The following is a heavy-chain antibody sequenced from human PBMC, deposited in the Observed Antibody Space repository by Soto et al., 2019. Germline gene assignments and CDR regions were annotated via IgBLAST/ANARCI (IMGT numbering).Heavy chain of an antibody. V-gene: IGHV4-39*01. Sequence: PSETLSLTCTVSGDSISSSGFYWGWIRRAPGKGLEWIATIYYTGSTYYNPSLKSRVTISVDTSKNQFSLGLSSVTAADTAVYYCARLRGFCTSTSCHFDYWGQGTLVTVSS. CDR1: GDSISSSGFY. CDR3: ARLRGFCTSTSCHFDY. D-gene: IGHD2-2*01. CDR2: IYYTGST. J-gene: IGHJ4*02.